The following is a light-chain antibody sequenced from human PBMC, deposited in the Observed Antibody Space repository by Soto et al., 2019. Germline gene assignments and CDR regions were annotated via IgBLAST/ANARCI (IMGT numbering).Light chain of an antibody. CDR1: NIGTKS. V-gene: IGLV3-21*02. CDR2: HDR. Sequence: SYELTQPPSVSVAPGQTATITCGGNNIGTKSVHWYQQKPGQAPVLVVFHDRDRPSGIPDRFSGSHSGNTATLNISRVEAGDEADHYCQVWDDNSDHTGVFGVGTKVTVL. J-gene: IGLJ3*02. CDR3: QVWDDNSDHTGV.